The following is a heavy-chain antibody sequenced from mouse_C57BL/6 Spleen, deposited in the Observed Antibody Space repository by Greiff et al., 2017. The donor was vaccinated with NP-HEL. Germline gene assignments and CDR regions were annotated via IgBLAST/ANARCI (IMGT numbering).Heavy chain of an antibody. CDR1: GYSFTSYY. CDR2: IYPGSGNT. J-gene: IGHJ4*01. Sequence: VVESGPELVKPGASVKISCKASGYSFTSYYIHWVKQRPGQGLEWIGWIYPGSGNTKYNEKFKGKATLTADTSSSTAYMQLSSLTSEDSAVYCCARWGSYYAMDYWGQGTSVTVSS. V-gene: IGHV1-66*01. CDR3: ARWGSYYAMDY.